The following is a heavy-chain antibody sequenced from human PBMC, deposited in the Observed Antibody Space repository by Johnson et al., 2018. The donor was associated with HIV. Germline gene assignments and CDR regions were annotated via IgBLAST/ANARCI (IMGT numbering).Heavy chain of an antibody. J-gene: IGHJ3*02. Sequence: QVQLVESGGGLVKPGGSLRLSCAASGFIFSDYYVNWIRQAPGKGLEWVSYFSSSGTTIYYADSVKGRFTISRDNAKNSLYLQMNSLGAEDTAVYYCARGRRLDDAFYIWGQGTMVTVSS. D-gene: IGHD4-11*01. V-gene: IGHV3-11*04. CDR1: GFIFSDYY. CDR2: FSSSGTTI. CDR3: ARGRRLDDAFYI.